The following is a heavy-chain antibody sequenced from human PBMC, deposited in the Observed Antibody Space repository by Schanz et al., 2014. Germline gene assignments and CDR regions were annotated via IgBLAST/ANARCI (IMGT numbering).Heavy chain of an antibody. Sequence: EVHLLESGGGLVQPGGSLRLSCAASGFTFSNHALSWVRQAPGKGLEWVSGIGGSGDSTHYADSVKGRFIISRDNSRATLFLQMDSLRAADTAFYYCAKWEDIVPEPEPMRGWFDSWGQGILVTVSS. V-gene: IGHV3-23*01. D-gene: IGHD2-8*01. CDR1: GFTFSNHA. CDR3: AKWEDIVPEPEPMRGWFDS. J-gene: IGHJ5*01. CDR2: IGGSGDST.